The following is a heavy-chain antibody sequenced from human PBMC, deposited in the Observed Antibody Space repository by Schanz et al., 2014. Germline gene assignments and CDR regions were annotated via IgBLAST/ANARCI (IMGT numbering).Heavy chain of an antibody. CDR2: ISYSGNT. J-gene: IGHJ5*02. CDR3: ARPSSVVGITGWFDT. Sequence: QLQLRESGPGLVKPSETLSLICSVSGTSITSSTYYWGWIRQPPGKGPEWIGSISYSGNTYYTPSLKSRVTFPYDTSNNQCPLNLPPEPAADTAVYYCARPSSVVGITGWFDTWGQGTLVTVSS. CDR1: GTSITSSTYY. D-gene: IGHD3-22*01. V-gene: IGHV4-39*01.